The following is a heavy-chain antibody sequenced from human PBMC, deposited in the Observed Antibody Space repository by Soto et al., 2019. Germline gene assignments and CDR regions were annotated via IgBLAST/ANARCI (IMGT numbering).Heavy chain of an antibody. CDR2: IYYSGST. CDR3: ARSGYCSSTSCLYYFDY. D-gene: IGHD2-2*01. J-gene: IGHJ4*02. CDR1: GGSISSGGYY. Sequence: QVQLQESGPGLVKPSQTLSLTCTVSGGSISSGGYYWSWIRQHPGKGLEWIGYIYYSGSTYYNPSLKSRVTISVETSKNQFSLKLSSVTAADTAVYYCARSGYCSSTSCLYYFDYWGQGTLVTVSS. V-gene: IGHV4-31*03.